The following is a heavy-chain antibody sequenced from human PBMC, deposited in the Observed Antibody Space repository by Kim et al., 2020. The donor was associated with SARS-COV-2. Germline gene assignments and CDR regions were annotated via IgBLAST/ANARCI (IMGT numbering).Heavy chain of an antibody. V-gene: IGHV3-48*02. D-gene: IGHD3-22*01. J-gene: IGHJ3*02. CDR3: ARESYYDSSGYPDAFDI. Sequence: VKGRFNISRDNAKNSLYLQMNSLRDEDTAVYYCARESYYDSSGYPDAFDIWGQGTMVTVSS.